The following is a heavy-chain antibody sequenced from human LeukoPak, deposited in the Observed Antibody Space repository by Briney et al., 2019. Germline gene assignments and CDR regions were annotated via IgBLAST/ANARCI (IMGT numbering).Heavy chain of an antibody. J-gene: IGHJ5*02. CDR3: ARDRGRAPFDP. CDR1: GYTFTNYG. D-gene: IGHD3-10*01. Sequence: ASVKVSCKASGYTFTNYGFSWVRRAPGQGLEWMGWISANNGNTNYAQKLQGRVTMTTDTSTSTAYMELRSLRSDDTAVYYCARDRGRAPFDPWGQGTLATVSS. V-gene: IGHV1-18*01. CDR2: ISANNGNT.